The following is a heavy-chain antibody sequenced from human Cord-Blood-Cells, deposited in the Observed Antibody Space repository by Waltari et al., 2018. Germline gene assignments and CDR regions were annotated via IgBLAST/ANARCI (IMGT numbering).Heavy chain of an antibody. V-gene: IGHV4-34*01. CDR3: AREGGRNYYDSSGYYYYYGMDV. CDR1: GGSFSGYY. J-gene: IGHJ6*02. D-gene: IGHD3-22*01. Sequence: VQLQQWGAGLLKPSETLSLTCAVYGGSFSGYYWSWIRQHPGQGQEWIGEINHSGSTNYNPSLKSRVTISVDTSKNQFSLKLSSVTAADTAVYYCAREGGRNYYDSSGYYYYYGMDVWGQGTTVTVSS. CDR2: INHSGST.